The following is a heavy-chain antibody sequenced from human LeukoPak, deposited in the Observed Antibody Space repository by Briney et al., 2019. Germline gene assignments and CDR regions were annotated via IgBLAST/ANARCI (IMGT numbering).Heavy chain of an antibody. CDR1: GSTFSTNA. Sequence: GGSLRLSCAASGSTFSTNAMHWVRQAPGKGLEWVAFIRYDGSNKYYADSVKGRFTISSDNSKNSLYLQMNSLRAEDTAVYYCAKDSSTGGSYFDYWGQGTLVTVSS. V-gene: IGHV3-30*02. CDR3: AKDSSTGGSYFDY. J-gene: IGHJ4*02. D-gene: IGHD1-26*01. CDR2: IRYDGSNK.